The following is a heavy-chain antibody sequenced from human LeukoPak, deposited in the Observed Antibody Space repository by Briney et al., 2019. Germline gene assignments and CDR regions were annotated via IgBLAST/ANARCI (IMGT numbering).Heavy chain of an antibody. CDR3: ASDSYGYSGAFDI. CDR2: ISGSGGNT. J-gene: IGHJ3*02. Sequence: TGGSLRLSCAASGFTFSSYAMSWVRQAPGKGLEWVSVISGSGGNTYYTDSVKGRFTISRDNSKNTLYLQMNSLRAEDTAVYYCASDSYGYSGAFDIWGQGTTVTVSS. CDR1: GFTFSSYA. V-gene: IGHV3-23*01. D-gene: IGHD5-18*01.